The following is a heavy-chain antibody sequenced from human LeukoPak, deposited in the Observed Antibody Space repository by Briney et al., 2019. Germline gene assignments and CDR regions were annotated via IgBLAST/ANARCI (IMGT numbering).Heavy chain of an antibody. J-gene: IGHJ3*01. Sequence: SETLSLTCTVSGYSISSGYYWGWIRQPPGKGLEWIGSIYHSGSTYYNPSLKSRVTISVDTSKNQFSLRLNSVTAADTAVYYCAKVTNGTFNPWAQGTRVTVSS. CDR2: IYHSGST. CDR1: GYSISSGYY. CDR3: AKVTNGTFNP. V-gene: IGHV4-38-2*02. D-gene: IGHD2/OR15-2a*01.